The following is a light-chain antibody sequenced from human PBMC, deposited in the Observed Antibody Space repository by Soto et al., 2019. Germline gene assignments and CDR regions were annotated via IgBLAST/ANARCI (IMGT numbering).Light chain of an antibody. CDR2: AAS. CDR1: QGISSY. J-gene: IGKJ4*01. CDR3: QQLNSYPLT. V-gene: IGKV1-9*01. Sequence: IQLTQSPSSLSASVGDRVTITCRASQGISSYLAWYQQKPGKAPKLLIYAASTLQSGVPSRFSGSGSGTGFTLTISSLQPEDFATYFCQQLNSYPLTFVGGTKVEIK.